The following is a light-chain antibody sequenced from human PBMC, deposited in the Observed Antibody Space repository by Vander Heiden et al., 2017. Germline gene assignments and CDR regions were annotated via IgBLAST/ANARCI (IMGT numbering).Light chain of an antibody. CDR3: SSYRSTSTLEV. V-gene: IGLV2-14*03. CDR2: DVS. J-gene: IGLJ2*01. Sequence: HSALTQPAFVSVSPGQSITISGTGSSSDSGGYNYVSWYQQHPGKAPKVMIYDVSNRPSGVSNRFSGSKSGNTASLIISGLQAEDEADYYCSSYRSTSTLEVFGGGTKLTVL. CDR1: SSDSGGYNY.